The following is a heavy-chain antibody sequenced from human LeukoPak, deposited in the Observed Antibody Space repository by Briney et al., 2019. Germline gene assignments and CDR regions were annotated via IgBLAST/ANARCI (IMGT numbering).Heavy chain of an antibody. CDR3: ASPLGYCSSTSCYSDYYYYGMDV. J-gene: IGHJ6*02. D-gene: IGHD2-2*02. CDR2: ISAYNGNT. CDR1: GYTFATYG. Sequence: ASVKVSCKASGYTFATYGISWVRQAPGQGLEWMGWISAYNGNTNYAQKLQGRVTMTTDTSTSTAYMELRSLRSDDTAVYYCASPLGYCSSTSCYSDYYYYGMDVWGQGTTVTVSS. V-gene: IGHV1-18*01.